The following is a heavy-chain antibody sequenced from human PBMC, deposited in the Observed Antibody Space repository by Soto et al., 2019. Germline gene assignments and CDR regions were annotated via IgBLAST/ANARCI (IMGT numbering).Heavy chain of an antibody. J-gene: IGHJ6*01. CDR2: ISYDGSNK. D-gene: IGHD4-17*01. V-gene: IGHV3-30-3*01. CDR3: AREHYGDYVTYFYYYGMDV. Sequence: QVQLVESGGGVVQPGRSLRLSCAASGFTFSSYAMHWVRQAPGKGLEWVAVISYDGSNKYYADSVKGRFTISRDNSKNTLYLQMNSLRAEDTAVYYCAREHYGDYVTYFYYYGMDVW. CDR1: GFTFSSYA.